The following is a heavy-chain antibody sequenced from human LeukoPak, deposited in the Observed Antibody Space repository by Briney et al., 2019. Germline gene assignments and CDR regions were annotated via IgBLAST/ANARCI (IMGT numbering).Heavy chain of an antibody. Sequence: SETLSLTCAVYGGSFSGYYWSWIRQPPGKGLEWIGEINHSGSTNYNPSLKSRVTISVDMSKNQFSLKLSSVTAADTAVYYCARGKRPMSAAMVIWFDPWGQGTLVTVSS. CDR3: ARGKRPMSAAMVIWFDP. CDR1: GGSFSGYY. J-gene: IGHJ5*02. CDR2: INHSGST. D-gene: IGHD5-18*01. V-gene: IGHV4-34*01.